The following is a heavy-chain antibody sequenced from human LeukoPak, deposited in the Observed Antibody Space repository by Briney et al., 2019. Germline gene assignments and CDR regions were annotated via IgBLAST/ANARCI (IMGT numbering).Heavy chain of an antibody. CDR3: ARTILYGSGSYYTFDY. CDR1: GFIFSDYY. D-gene: IGHD3-10*01. J-gene: IGHJ4*02. CDR2: ISTSSSYT. V-gene: IGHV3-11*03. Sequence: PGGSLRLSCAASGFIFSDYYMSWIRQAPGKGLEWVSYISTSSSYTNYTDSVKGRFTISRDNAKNSLYLQMNSLRTEDTAVYYCARTILYGSGSYYTFDYWGQGTLVTVSS.